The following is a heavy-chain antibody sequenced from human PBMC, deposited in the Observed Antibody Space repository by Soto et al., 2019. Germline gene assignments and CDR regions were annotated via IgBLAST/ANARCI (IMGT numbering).Heavy chain of an antibody. D-gene: IGHD6-25*01. CDR2: IYYSGST. J-gene: IGHJ4*02. CDR1: GGSVSSGRYY. CDR3: ARDWPGYCNFDY. Sequence: SETLSLTCTVSGGSVSSGRYYWSWLRQPPGQGLEWSGYIYYSGSTNYNPSLKSGVSISADTSQNQLSLKLSSVTAADTAFSSCARDWPGYCNFDYWGQGTLVTVSS. V-gene: IGHV4-61*01.